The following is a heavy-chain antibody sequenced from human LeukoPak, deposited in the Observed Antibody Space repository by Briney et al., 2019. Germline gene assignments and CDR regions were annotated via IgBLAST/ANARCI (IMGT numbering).Heavy chain of an antibody. CDR2: IYHSGST. CDR3: ATALKGYYYGMDV. J-gene: IGHJ6*02. Sequence: SETLSLTCTVSGGSISSYYWSWIRQPPGKGLEWIGYIYHSGSTYYNPSLKSRVTISVDRSKNQFSLKLSSVTAADTAVYYCATALKGYYYGMDVWGQGTTVTVSS. CDR1: GGSISSYY. V-gene: IGHV4-59*12.